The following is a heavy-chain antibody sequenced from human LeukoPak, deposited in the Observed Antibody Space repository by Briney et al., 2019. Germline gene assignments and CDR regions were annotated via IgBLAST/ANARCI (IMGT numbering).Heavy chain of an antibody. D-gene: IGHD6-6*01. CDR3: ARNGGHDSPVVHYYYMDV. CDR1: GFTFTNCG. CDR2: ISARDDHT. J-gene: IGHJ6*03. Sequence: PGGSLRLSCAASGFTFTNCGMNWVRQAPGKGLEWVSAISARDDHTYYTDSVKGRFTISRDNSKNILFLQVTNLKAEDTAIYYCARNGGHDSPVVHYYYMDVWGKGTTVTVSS. V-gene: IGHV3-23*01.